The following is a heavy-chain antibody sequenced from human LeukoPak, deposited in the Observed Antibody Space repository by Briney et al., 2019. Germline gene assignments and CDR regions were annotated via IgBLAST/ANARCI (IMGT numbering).Heavy chain of an antibody. V-gene: IGHV4-31*03. J-gene: IGHJ4*02. CDR3: ARANNWNDAYFDS. Sequence: PSETLSLTCTVSGGSISSGGYYWSWIRQHPGKGLQWIGYIYYSGSTYYNPSLKSRVTISVDTSKNQFSLKLSSVTAADTAVYYCARANNWNDAYFDSWGQGTLVTVSS. CDR1: GGSISSGGYY. D-gene: IGHD1-20*01. CDR2: IYYSGST.